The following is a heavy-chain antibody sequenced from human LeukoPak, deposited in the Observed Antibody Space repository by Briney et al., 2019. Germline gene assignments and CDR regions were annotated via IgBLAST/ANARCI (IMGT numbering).Heavy chain of an antibody. CDR1: GGSISSGSYY. CDR3: ARGGGISHYYYYMDV. V-gene: IGHV4-39*07. D-gene: IGHD6-13*01. J-gene: IGHJ6*03. Sequence: KPSETLSLTCTVSGGSISSGSYYWGWIRQPPGKGLEWIGNIYYSGSTYKNPSLKSRVTISVDTSKNQFSLKLSSVTAADTAVYYCARGGGISHYYYYMDVWGKGTTVTISS. CDR2: IYYSGST.